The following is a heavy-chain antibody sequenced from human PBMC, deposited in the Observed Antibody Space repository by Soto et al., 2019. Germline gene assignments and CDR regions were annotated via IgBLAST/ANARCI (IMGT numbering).Heavy chain of an antibody. D-gene: IGHD6-25*01. J-gene: IGHJ4*02. CDR3: TRDIVERLDGY. Sequence: SETLSLTCTVSGGSVSSGSYYWSWIRQPPGKGLEWIGYIYYSGSTNYNPSLKSRVTISVDTSKNQFSLKLSSVTAADTAVYYCTRDIVERLDGYWGRGTLVTVSS. V-gene: IGHV4-61*01. CDR2: IYYSGST. CDR1: GGSVSSGSYY.